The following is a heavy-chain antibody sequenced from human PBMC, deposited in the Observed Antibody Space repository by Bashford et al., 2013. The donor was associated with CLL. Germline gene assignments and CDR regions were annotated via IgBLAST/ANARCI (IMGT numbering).Heavy chain of an antibody. D-gene: IGHD3-10*01. CDR1: GYSFNKYG. CDR2: ISTYNGNT. CDR3: GRDGTWSGELWTNGMDV. J-gene: IGHJ6*02. V-gene: IGHV1-18*01. Sequence: ASVKVSCKASGYSFNKYGISWVRQAPGQGLEWMGWISTYNGNTNYAYKLQGRVTLTTDTSTTTAYMELRGLRFDDTAVYYCGRDGTWSGELWTNGMDVWGQGTTVTVSS.